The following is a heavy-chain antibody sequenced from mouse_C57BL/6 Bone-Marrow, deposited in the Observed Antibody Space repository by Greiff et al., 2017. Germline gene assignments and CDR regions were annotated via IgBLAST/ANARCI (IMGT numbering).Heavy chain of an antibody. Sequence: EVKLQQSGPELVKPGASVKISCKASGYTFTDYYMNWVKQSHGKSLEWIGDINPNNGGTSYNQKFKGKATLTVDKSSSTAYMELRSLTSEDSAVYYCARRITTVVGYFDYWGQGTTLTVSS. CDR3: ARRITTVVGYFDY. J-gene: IGHJ2*01. D-gene: IGHD1-1*01. CDR1: GYTFTDYY. CDR2: INPNNGGT. V-gene: IGHV1-26*01.